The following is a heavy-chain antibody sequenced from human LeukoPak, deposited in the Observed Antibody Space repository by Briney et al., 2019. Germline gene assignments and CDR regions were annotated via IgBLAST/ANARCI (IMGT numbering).Heavy chain of an antibody. V-gene: IGHV4-59*01. CDR1: GGSISSYY. CDR3: ARESSSGSYYYYYYMDV. CDR2: IYYSGST. J-gene: IGHJ6*03. Sequence: PSETLSLTCTVSGGSISSYYWSWIRQPPGKGLEWIGCIYYSGSTNYNPSLKSRVTISVDTSKNQFSLKLSSVTAADTAVYYCARESSSGSYYYYYYMDVWGKGTTVTVSS. D-gene: IGHD1-26*01.